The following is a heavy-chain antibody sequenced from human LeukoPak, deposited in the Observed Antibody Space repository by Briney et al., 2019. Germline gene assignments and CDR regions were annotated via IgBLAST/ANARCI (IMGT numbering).Heavy chain of an antibody. CDR1: GFTFSSYS. D-gene: IGHD5-24*01. J-gene: IGHJ4*02. CDR3: ARDHGERWLQSMEYYFDY. Sequence: GGSLRLSCAASGFTFSSYSMNWVRQAPGKGLEWVSSISSSSSYIYYADSVKGRFTISRDNAKNSLYLQMNSLRAEDTAVYYCARDHGERWLQSMEYYFDYWGQGTLVTVSS. V-gene: IGHV3-21*01. CDR2: ISSSSSYI.